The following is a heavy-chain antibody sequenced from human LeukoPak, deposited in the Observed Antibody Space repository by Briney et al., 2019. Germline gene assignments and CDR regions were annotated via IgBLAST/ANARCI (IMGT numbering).Heavy chain of an antibody. CDR3: ARVRSRNWYDAFDI. Sequence: GGSLRLSCAASGSTFNDYYMSWIRQAPGKGLEWGSCISSSGTTKYYADSVKGRFTISRDNAKKSMYPQMNSLRAADTAVYYCARVRSRNWYDAFDIWGQGTMVTVSS. CDR2: ISSSGTTK. J-gene: IGHJ3*02. D-gene: IGHD6-13*01. V-gene: IGHV3-11*04. CDR1: GSTFNDYY.